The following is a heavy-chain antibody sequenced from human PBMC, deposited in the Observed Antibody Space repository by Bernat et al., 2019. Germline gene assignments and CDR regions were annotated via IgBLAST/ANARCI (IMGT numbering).Heavy chain of an antibody. CDR3: ARDHQGFGEIDY. V-gene: IGHV3-33*01. J-gene: IGHJ4*02. CDR1: GFTFSSYG. D-gene: IGHD3-10*01. CDR2: IWYDGSNK. Sequence: QVQLVESGGGVVQPGRSLRLSCAASGFTFSSYGMHWVRQAPGKGLEWVAVIWYDGSNKYYADSVKGRFTISRDNSKNTLYLQMNSLRAEDTAVYHCARDHQGFGEIDYWGQGTLVTVSS.